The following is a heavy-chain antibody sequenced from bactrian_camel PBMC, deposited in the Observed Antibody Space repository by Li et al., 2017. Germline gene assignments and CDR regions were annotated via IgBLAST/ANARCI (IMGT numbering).Heavy chain of an antibody. CDR1: GFSHMRNC. V-gene: IGHV3S53*01. CDR2: IDGDGRT. CDR3: AAYGLGRHGRCADFGY. Sequence: VQLVESGGGSVLAGGVLRLSCVASGFSHMRNCMGWFRQAPGKEREAVASIDGDGRTKYADSVKGRFTISQDNAKNTLYLQMNSLKPEDTAMYYCAAYGLGRHGRCADFGYWGQGTQVTVS. D-gene: IGHD5*01. J-gene: IGHJ6*01.